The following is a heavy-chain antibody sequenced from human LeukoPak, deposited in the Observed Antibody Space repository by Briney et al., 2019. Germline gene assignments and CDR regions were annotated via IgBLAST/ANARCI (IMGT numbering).Heavy chain of an antibody. J-gene: IGHJ4*02. Sequence: SQTLSLTCTVSGGSISSGSYYWSWIRQPAGKGLEWIGRIYTSGSTNYNPSPKSRVTISVDTSKNQFSLKLSSVTAADTAVYYCAREVYDILTGYPSWGQGTLVTVSS. CDR3: AREVYDILTGYPS. D-gene: IGHD3-9*01. CDR2: IYTSGST. CDR1: GGSISSGSYY. V-gene: IGHV4-61*02.